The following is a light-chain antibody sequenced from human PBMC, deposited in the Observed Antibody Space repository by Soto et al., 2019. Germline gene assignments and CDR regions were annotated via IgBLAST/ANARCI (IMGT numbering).Light chain of an antibody. CDR3: CSYADSSTWVV. CDR2: EGS. J-gene: IGLJ2*01. CDR1: SSDVGSYNL. Sequence: QSVLTQPASVSGSPGQSITISCTGTSSDVGSYNLVSWYQQHPGKAPKLMIYEGSKRPSGVSNRFSGSKSGNTASLTISGLQAEDEADYYCCSYADSSTWVVFGGGTQLTVL. V-gene: IGLV2-23*01.